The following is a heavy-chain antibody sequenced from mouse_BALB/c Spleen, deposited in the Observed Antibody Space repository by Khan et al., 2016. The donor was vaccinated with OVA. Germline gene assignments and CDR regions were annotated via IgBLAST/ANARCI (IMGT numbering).Heavy chain of an antibody. CDR3: VRDDGYYWYYDV. Sequence: EVQLLETGGGLVQPGGSRGLSCEGSGFTFSGFWMSWVRQTPGKTLEWIGDINSDGSAINYAPSIKDRFTIFRDNDKSTLYLQMSNVRSEDTAKSFCVRDDGYYWYYDVGGAGTTVTVSS. V-gene: IGHV11-2*02. D-gene: IGHD2-3*01. CDR2: INSDGSAI. CDR1: GFTFSGFW. J-gene: IGHJ1*01.